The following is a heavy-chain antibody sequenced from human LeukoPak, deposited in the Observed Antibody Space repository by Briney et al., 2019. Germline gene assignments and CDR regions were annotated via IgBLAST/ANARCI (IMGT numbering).Heavy chain of an antibody. D-gene: IGHD3-22*01. CDR3: AIGVVITTAFDN. CDR2: INSDGSSA. Sequence: GGSLRLSCAASGFTFNNYWMHWVRQAPGKGLVWVSGINSDGSSATYADSVKGRFTISRDDAKNTLYLEMNSLRAEDMAVYYCAIGVVITTAFDNWGQGTLVTVSS. CDR1: GFTFNNYW. V-gene: IGHV3-74*01. J-gene: IGHJ4*02.